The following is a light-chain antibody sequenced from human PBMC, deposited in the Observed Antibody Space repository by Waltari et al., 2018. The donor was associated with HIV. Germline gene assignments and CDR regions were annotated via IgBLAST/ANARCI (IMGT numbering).Light chain of an antibody. CDR3: QQYYDAPYT. CDR1: QSILSTAGNRHY. J-gene: IGKJ2*01. Sequence: IVMTQSPDSLGVFLGERATINCKSSQSILSTAGNRHYLAWYQQRPGQAPNLLIYWATTRESGVPDRISGSGSGTDFTLTINSLQAEDVAVYYCQQYYDAPYTFGQGTKVDI. CDR2: WAT. V-gene: IGKV4-1*01.